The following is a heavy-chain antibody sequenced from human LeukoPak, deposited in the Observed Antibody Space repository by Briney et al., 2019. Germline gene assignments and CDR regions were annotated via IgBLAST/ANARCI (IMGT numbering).Heavy chain of an antibody. CDR3: ARDDSSGYYHQFDY. V-gene: IGHV1-2*06. CDR1: GYTFTDYY. Sequence: ASVKVSCKASGYTFTDYYIHWVRQAPGQGLEWMGRINPNSGGTNYAQIFQGRVTMTRDTSISTAYMELSRLRSDDTAVYYCARDDSSGYYHQFDYWGQGTLVTVSS. CDR2: INPNSGGT. J-gene: IGHJ4*02. D-gene: IGHD3-22*01.